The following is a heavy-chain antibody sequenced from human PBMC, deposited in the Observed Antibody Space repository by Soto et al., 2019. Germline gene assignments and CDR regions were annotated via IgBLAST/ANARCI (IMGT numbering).Heavy chain of an antibody. J-gene: IGHJ4*02. CDR3: AKPSHILGVVITGAFDC. CDR2: NSGSGGGT. V-gene: IGHV3-23*01. CDR1: GFTFTTYA. Sequence: EVQLLQSGGGLVQPGGSLRLSCAASGFTFTTYAMSWVRQAPGKGLEWVSANSGSGGGTYYADSVKGRFTISRDNSQNTVYLQMRSLRAEDTAVYYCAKPSHILGVVITGAFDCWSQGTLVTASS. D-gene: IGHD3-3*02.